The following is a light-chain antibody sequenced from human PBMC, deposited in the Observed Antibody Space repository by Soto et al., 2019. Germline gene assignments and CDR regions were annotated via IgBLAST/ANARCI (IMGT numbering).Light chain of an antibody. CDR2: AAS. CDR3: QQLRMYPST. Sequence: IQLTQSPSSLSASVGDRVTITCRAGQDIAIYLAWYQQTPGEAPKLLIYAASTLYGGVPSRFSGSGSGTDFALTITSLQAEDFATYYCQQLRMYPSTFGGGTKVDIK. V-gene: IGKV1-9*01. CDR1: QDIAIY. J-gene: IGKJ4*01.